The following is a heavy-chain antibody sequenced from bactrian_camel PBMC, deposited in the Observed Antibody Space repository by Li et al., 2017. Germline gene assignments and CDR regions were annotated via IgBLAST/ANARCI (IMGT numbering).Heavy chain of an antibody. CDR3: AARPAMNSASTCAGRDPYTWNY. J-gene: IGHJ4*01. Sequence: HVQLVESGGGSVQAGGSLTLSCVARTYNNLCLGWFRKAPEKEREWIGGTYQGGGGRTYYSESAEGRFAISQDYNKNTMYLQMNSLKTEDTGVYYCAARPAMNSASTCAGRDPYTWNYWGQGTQVTVS. CDR1: RTYNNLC. D-gene: IGHD1*01. V-gene: IGHV3-3*01. CDR2: TYQGGGGRT.